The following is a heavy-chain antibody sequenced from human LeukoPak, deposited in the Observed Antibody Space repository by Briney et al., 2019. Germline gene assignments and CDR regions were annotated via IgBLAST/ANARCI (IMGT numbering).Heavy chain of an antibody. Sequence: ASVKVSCKASGYTFTGYYMHWVRQAPGQGLEWMGWINPNSCGTNYAQKFQGRVTMTRDTSISTAYMELSRLRSDDTAVYYCARDSLYSGSYYTYYYYYYMDVWGKGTTVTVSS. CDR3: ARDSLYSGSYYTYYYYYYMDV. V-gene: IGHV1-2*02. D-gene: IGHD1-26*01. J-gene: IGHJ6*03. CDR1: GYTFTGYY. CDR2: INPNSCGT.